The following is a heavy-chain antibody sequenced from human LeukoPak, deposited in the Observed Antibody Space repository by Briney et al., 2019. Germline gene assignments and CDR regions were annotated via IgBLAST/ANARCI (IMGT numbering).Heavy chain of an antibody. D-gene: IGHD3-9*01. V-gene: IGHV3-23*01. J-gene: IGHJ4*02. Sequence: GGSLRLSCAASGFTFSSYGMSWVRQAPGKGLEWVSAISGSGGSTYYADSVKGRFTISRDNSKNTLYLQMNSLRAEDTAVYYCAKGGDILTGYLDYWGQGTLVTVSS. CDR3: AKGGDILTGYLDY. CDR2: ISGSGGST. CDR1: GFTFSSYG.